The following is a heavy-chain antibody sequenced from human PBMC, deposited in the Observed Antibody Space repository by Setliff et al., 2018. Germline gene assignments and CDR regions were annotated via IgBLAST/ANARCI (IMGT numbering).Heavy chain of an antibody. J-gene: IGHJ5*02. V-gene: IGHV1-2*02. D-gene: IGHD6-13*01. Sequence: ASVKVSCKASGYSFTDYYMHWVRQVPGRGLEWMGWINPRSGGTRYAQKFQGRVTMTRDTSISTAYMELSSLRSEDTAVYYCALEEYTSRWTKRFDPWGQGTLVTVSS. CDR3: ALEEYTSRWTKRFDP. CDR2: INPRSGGT. CDR1: GYSFTDYY.